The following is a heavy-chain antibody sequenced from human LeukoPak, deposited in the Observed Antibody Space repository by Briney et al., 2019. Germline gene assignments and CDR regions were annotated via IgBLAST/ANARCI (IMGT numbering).Heavy chain of an antibody. CDR2: ISSSSSYI. CDR3: ARTVNYYYYMDV. Sequence: GGSLRLSCAASGFTFSSYEMNWVRQAPGKGLEWVSSISSSSSYIYYADSVKGRFTISRDNAKNSLYLQMNSLRAEDTAVYYCARTVNYYYYMDVWGKGTTVTVSS. J-gene: IGHJ6*03. CDR1: GFTFSSYE. V-gene: IGHV3-21*01. D-gene: IGHD3-10*01.